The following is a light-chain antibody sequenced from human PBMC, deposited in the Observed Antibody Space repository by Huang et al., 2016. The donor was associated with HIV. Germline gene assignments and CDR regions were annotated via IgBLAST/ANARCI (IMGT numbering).Light chain of an antibody. Sequence: DIQMTQSPSSLSASVGDRVTITCQASQDISNYLNWYQQKPGKAPKLLIYDASNLEKGVPSRFSGSGSRTDFTFTISSLQPEDIATYYCQQYDNLPPLMYTFGQGTKLEIK. CDR3: QQYDNLPPLMYT. CDR2: DAS. V-gene: IGKV1-33*01. CDR1: QDISNY. J-gene: IGKJ2*01.